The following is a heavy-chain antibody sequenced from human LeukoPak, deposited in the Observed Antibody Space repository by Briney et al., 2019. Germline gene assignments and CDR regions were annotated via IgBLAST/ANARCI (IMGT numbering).Heavy chain of an antibody. J-gene: IGHJ5*02. CDR2: IHYSGKT. V-gene: IGHV4-59*01. CDR3: AKVTSTYHHDNSGLGRTVWFDP. D-gene: IGHD3-22*01. CDR1: GDSININH. Sequence: PSETLSLTCSVSGDSININHWSWIRQPPGKGLEWIGYIHYSGKTTYNPSLKSRVTISIDTSKNQFSLKLNSVTAADTAVYYCAKVTSTYHHDNSGLGRTVWFDPWGQGTLVTVSS.